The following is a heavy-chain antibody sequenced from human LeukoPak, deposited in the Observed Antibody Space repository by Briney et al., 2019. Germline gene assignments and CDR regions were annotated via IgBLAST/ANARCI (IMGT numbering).Heavy chain of an antibody. CDR1: GFTFSSYA. D-gene: IGHD4-17*01. CDR2: ISGSGGST. V-gene: IGHV3-23*01. Sequence: PGGSLRLSCAASGFTFSSYAMSWVRQAPGKGLEWVSAISGSGGSTYYADSVKGRFTISRDNSKNTLYLQMNSLRAEDTAVYYCAKGTTVTTGGNWFDPWGQGTLVTVSS. CDR3: AKGTTVTTGGNWFDP. J-gene: IGHJ5*02.